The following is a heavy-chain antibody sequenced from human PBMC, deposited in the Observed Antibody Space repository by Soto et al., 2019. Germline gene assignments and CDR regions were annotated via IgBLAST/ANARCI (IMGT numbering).Heavy chain of an antibody. CDR3: ARHESWFDP. Sequence: SETLSLTCTVSGGSISSSSYYWGWIRQPPGKGLEWIGSIYYSGSTYYNPSLKSRVTISVDTSKNQFSLKLSSVTAADTAVYYCARHESWFDPWGQGTLVTVSS. CDR1: GGSISSSSYY. J-gene: IGHJ5*02. CDR2: IYYSGST. V-gene: IGHV4-39*01.